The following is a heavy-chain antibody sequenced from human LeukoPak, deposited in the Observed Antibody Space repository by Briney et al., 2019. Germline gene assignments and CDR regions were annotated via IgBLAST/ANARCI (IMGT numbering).Heavy chain of an antibody. Sequence: PGGSLRLSCAASGFTFSSYAMHWVRQAPGKGLEWVAVISYDGSNKYYADSVKGRFTISRDNSKNTLYLQMNSLITYGTAVYYCARGVIDISRAEYFQHWRQGTLVTVSS. D-gene: IGHD2-21*01. CDR1: GFTFSSYA. CDR3: ARGVIDISRAEYFQH. V-gene: IGHV3-30-3*01. J-gene: IGHJ1*01. CDR2: ISYDGSNK.